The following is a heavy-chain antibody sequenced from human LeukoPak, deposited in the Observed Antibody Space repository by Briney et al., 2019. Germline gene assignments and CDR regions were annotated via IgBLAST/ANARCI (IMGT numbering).Heavy chain of an antibody. Sequence: SVKVSCKASGGTFSSHAISWVRQAPGQGLEWMGGIIPIFGTANYAQKFQGRVTITTDESTSTAYMELSSLRSEDTAVYYCASSTGYYYYMDVWGKGTTVTVSS. J-gene: IGHJ6*03. CDR2: IIPIFGTA. CDR1: GGTFSSHA. V-gene: IGHV1-69*05. D-gene: IGHD2-8*02. CDR3: ASSTGYYYYMDV.